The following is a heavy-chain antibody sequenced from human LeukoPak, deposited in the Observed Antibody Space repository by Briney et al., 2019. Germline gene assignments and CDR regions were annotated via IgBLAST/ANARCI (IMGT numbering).Heavy chain of an antibody. CDR2: ISGSGDST. Sequence: GGSLRPSCAASGFTFSSYAMSWVRQAPGKGLEWVSSISGSGDSTYYTDSVKGRFTISRENSKNTLYLQMNSLRAEDTAVFYCAKGPMGRIDYWGQGTLVTVSS. J-gene: IGHJ4*02. CDR3: AKGPMGRIDY. D-gene: IGHD2-15*01. V-gene: IGHV3-23*01. CDR1: GFTFSSYA.